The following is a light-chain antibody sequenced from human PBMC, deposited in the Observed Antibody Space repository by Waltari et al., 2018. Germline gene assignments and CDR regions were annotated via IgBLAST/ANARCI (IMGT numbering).Light chain of an antibody. CDR1: QGISSW. V-gene: IGKV1D-16*01. Sequence: IQMTQSPSSVSASVGDRVTITCRASQGISSWLAWYQQKPGKAPRLLIYAASALQSGVPSRFSGSGSELHFTLTINNLQPDDFATYYCQQYNDYWAFGQGTKVEIK. CDR2: AAS. CDR3: QQYNDYWA. J-gene: IGKJ1*01.